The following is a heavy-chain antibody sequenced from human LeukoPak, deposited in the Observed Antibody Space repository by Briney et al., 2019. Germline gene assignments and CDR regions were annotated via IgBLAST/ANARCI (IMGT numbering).Heavy chain of an antibody. CDR3: ARSLAAAGTCDY. CDR1: GFTVSSNY. Sequence: GGSLRLSCAASGFTVSSNYMSWVRQAPGKGLEWVSVIYSGGSTYYADSVKGRFTISRDNSKNTLYLQMNSLRAKDTAVYYCARSLAAAGTCDYWGQGTLVTVSS. D-gene: IGHD6-13*01. J-gene: IGHJ4*02. CDR2: IYSGGST. V-gene: IGHV3-66*01.